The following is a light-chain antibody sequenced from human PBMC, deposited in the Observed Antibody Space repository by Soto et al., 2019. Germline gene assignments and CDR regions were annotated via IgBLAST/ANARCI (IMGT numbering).Light chain of an antibody. CDR3: QQYCSSPRT. Sequence: EIVLTQSPGTLSLSPGERATLSCRASQSVSSSSLAWYQQKPGQGPRLLVYGASSRATGIPDRFSGSGSGTDFTLTISRLEPEDFAVYYCQQYCSSPRTFGQGTKVEIK. CDR1: QSVSSSS. CDR2: GAS. V-gene: IGKV3-20*01. J-gene: IGKJ1*01.